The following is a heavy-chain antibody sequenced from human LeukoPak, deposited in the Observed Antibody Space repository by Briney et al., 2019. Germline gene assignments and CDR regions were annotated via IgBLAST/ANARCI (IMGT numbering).Heavy chain of an antibody. CDR2: ISGSGGST. D-gene: IGHD2-15*01. CDR1: GFTFSSYA. Sequence: PGGSLRLSCAASGFTFSSYAMSWVRRAPGKGLEWVSAISGSGGSTYYADSVKGRFTISRDNSKNTLYLQMNSLRAEDTAVYYCAKAIVVVVAARYLDYWGQGTLVTVSS. J-gene: IGHJ4*02. V-gene: IGHV3-23*01. CDR3: AKAIVVVVAARYLDY.